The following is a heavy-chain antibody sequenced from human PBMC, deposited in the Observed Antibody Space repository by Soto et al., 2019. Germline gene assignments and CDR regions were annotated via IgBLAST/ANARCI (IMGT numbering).Heavy chain of an antibody. CDR3: ARSLLGPMAFDM. J-gene: IGHJ3*02. CDR1: GFIFTNYW. V-gene: IGHV3-7*03. CDR2: INHDGSET. Sequence: EVQLVESGGDLVQPGGSLRHSCAASGFIFTNYWMTWVRQAPGKGLEWVANINHDGSETYYLDSVKGRFAISRDNAKNSLFLQMNSLRDEDTAIYYCARSLLGPMAFDMWGHGTLVAVSS. D-gene: IGHD7-27*01.